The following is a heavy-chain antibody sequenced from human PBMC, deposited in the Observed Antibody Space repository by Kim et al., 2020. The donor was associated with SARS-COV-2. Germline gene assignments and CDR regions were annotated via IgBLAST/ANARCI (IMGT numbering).Heavy chain of an antibody. CDR3: ARDRVTIFGVVSRNYFDY. D-gene: IGHD3-3*01. V-gene: IGHV3-48*03. J-gene: IGHJ4*02. Sequence: GGSLRLSCAASGFTFSSYEMNWVRQAPGKGLEWDSYISSSGSTIYYADSVKGRFTISRDNAKNSLYLQMNSLRAEDTAVYYCARDRVTIFGVVSRNYFDYWGQGTLVTVSS. CDR2: ISSSGSTI. CDR1: GFTFSSYE.